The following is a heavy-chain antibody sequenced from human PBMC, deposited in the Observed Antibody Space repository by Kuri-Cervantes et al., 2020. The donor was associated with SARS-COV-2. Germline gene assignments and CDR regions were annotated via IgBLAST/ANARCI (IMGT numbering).Heavy chain of an antibody. CDR3: ARETSTYSSSIDY. CDR2: IYHSGST. CDR1: GGSISSGGYY. V-gene: IGHV4-30-2*01. Sequence: SETLSLTCTVSGGSISSGGYYWSWIRQPPGKGLEWIGYIYHSGSTYYNPSLKSRATISVDRSKNQFSLKLSSVTAADTAVYYCARETSTYSSSIDYWGQGTLVTVSS. D-gene: IGHD6-6*01. J-gene: IGHJ4*02.